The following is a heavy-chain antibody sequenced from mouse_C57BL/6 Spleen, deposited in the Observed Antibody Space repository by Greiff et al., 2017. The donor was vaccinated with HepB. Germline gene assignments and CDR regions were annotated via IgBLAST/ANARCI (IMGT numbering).Heavy chain of an antibody. CDR3: ARGETGFAY. J-gene: IGHJ3*01. Sequence: VKLVESGPELVKPGASVKISCKASGYTFTDYYINWVKQRPGQGLEWIGWIFPGSGSTYYNEKFKGKATLTVDKSSSTAYMLISSLTSEDSAVYFCARGETGFAYWGQGTLVTVSA. CDR1: GYTFTDYY. V-gene: IGHV1-75*01. CDR2: IFPGSGST.